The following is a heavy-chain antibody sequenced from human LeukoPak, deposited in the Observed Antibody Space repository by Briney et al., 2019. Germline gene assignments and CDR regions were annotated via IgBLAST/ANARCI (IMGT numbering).Heavy chain of an antibody. CDR1: GFTFSSYA. Sequence: GGSLRLSCAASGFTFSSYAMSWVRQAPGKGLEWVSGISGSGGSTYYADSVKGRFTISRDNSKSTLYLQMNSLRTEDTAVYYCAKDRHAPGRYCSSTICFPFDPWGQGTLVAVSS. CDR3: AKDRHAPGRYCSSTICFPFDP. J-gene: IGHJ5*02. V-gene: IGHV3-23*01. D-gene: IGHD2-2*01. CDR2: ISGSGGST.